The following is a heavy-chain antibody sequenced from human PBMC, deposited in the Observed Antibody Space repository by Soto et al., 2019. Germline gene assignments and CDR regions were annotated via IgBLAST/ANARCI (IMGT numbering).Heavy chain of an antibody. J-gene: IGHJ4*02. D-gene: IGHD3-10*01. CDR2: MNPDSGNT. CDR3: ARGLRQGRWVQRDY. CDR1: GYTFISYD. Sequence: QVQLVQSGAEVKKPGASVKVSCKASGYTFISYDINWVRQATGQGLEWVGWMNPDSGNTAYAQKFRGRVNMTRNTSISTAYLDLSSLKSEDTAVYYCARGLRQGRWVQRDYWGQGPLVTVSS. V-gene: IGHV1-8*01.